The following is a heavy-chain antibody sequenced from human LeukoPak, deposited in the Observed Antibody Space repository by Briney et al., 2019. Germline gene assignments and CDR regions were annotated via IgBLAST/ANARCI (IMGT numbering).Heavy chain of an antibody. D-gene: IGHD3-3*01. CDR1: GYTFTRYY. CDR2: INPNSGGT. J-gene: IGHJ4*02. CDR3: ARGAEYYAIWRGYAGYSDY. Sequence: ASVKVSCKASGYTFTRYYMHWVRQAPGQGLEWMGWINPNSGGTNYAQKFQGRVTMTRDTSISTSYMELSRLRSDDTAVYFCARGAEYYAIWRGYAGYSDYWGQGISVTVSS. V-gene: IGHV1-2*02.